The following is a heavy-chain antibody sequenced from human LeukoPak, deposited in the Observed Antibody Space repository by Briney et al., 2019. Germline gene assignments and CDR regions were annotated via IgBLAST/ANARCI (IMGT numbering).Heavy chain of an antibody. D-gene: IGHD3-3*01. V-gene: IGHV3-30*18. J-gene: IGHJ4*02. Sequence: PGGSLRFSCAASGFTFSSYGMHWVRQAPGKGLEWVAVISYDGSNKYYADSVKGRFTISRDNSKNTLYLQMNSLRAEDTAVYYCANYDFWSTNSLFDYWGQGTLVTVSS. CDR1: GFTFSSYG. CDR2: ISYDGSNK. CDR3: ANYDFWSTNSLFDY.